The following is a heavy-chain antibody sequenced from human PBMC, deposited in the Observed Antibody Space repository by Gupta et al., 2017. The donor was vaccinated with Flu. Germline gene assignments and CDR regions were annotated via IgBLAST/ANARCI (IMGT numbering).Heavy chain of an antibody. D-gene: IGHD3-22*01. J-gene: IGHJ3*02. V-gene: IGHV4-31*03. CDR2: IYYSGST. CDR1: GGSISSGGYY. CDR3: ARGSGETYYYDSSGYLGVRNDAFDI. Sequence: QVQLQESGPGLVKPSQTLSLTCTVSGGSISSGGYYWSWIRQHPGTGREWIGYIYYSGSTYYNPSLKSRVTISVDTSKNQFSLKLSSGTAADTAVYYCARGSGETYYYDSSGYLGVRNDAFDIWGQGTMVTVSS.